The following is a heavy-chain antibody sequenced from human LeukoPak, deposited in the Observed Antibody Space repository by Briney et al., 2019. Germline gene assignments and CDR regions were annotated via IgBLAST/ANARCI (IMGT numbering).Heavy chain of an antibody. J-gene: IGHJ4*02. D-gene: IGHD2-8*01. CDR3: AQYCTNGVCRYYFDY. CDR2: FDPEDGET. V-gene: IGHV1-24*01. Sequence: VSVKVSCKVSGYTLTELSMHWVRQAPGKGLEWMGGFDPEDGETIYAQKFQGRVTMTEDTSTDTAYMELSSLRSEDTAVYYCAQYCTNGVCRYYFDYWGQGTLVTVSS. CDR1: GYTLTELS.